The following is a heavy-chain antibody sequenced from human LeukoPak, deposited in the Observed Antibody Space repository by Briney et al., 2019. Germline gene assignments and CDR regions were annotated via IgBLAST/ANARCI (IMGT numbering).Heavy chain of an antibody. J-gene: IGHJ3*02. CDR1: GGSISSGGYS. Sequence: SQTLSLTCTVSGGSISSGGYSWSWIRQHPGKGLERIGYIYYSGSTYYHPSLKSRVTISVDTSKNQFSLKLSSVTAADTAVYYCARDQGPYYDSSGYYADWWDAFDIWGQGTMVTVSS. CDR3: ARDQGPYYDSSGYYADWWDAFDI. D-gene: IGHD3-22*01. V-gene: IGHV4-31*03. CDR2: IYYSGST.